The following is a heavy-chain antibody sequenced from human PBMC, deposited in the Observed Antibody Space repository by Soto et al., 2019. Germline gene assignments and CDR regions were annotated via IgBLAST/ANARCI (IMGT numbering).Heavy chain of an antibody. V-gene: IGHV3-73*01. CDR1: GFTFSDSA. J-gene: IGHJ4*02. CDR3: AILSGIVSPNFDH. CDR2: IRNKANGYAT. D-gene: IGHD3-10*01. Sequence: GGSLRLSCAASGFTFSDSAMHWVRQASGNGLEWVGRIRNKANGYATAYSASVKGRFTISRDDSNNMAYLQMSSLETEDTALYYCAILSGIVSPNFDHWGQGT.